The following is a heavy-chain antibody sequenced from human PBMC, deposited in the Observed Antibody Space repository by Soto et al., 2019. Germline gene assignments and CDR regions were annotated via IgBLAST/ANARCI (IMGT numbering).Heavy chain of an antibody. J-gene: IGHJ6*03. CDR3: ARHDMYCSSTSCLYYYYYYMDV. V-gene: IGHV4-59*08. Sequence: PSVTMSLTCTVFGGSIIGFGGSWIRQPTRKGLEWIGYIYYSGSTNYNPSLKSRVTISVDTSKNQFSLKLSSVTAADTAVYYCARHDMYCSSTSCLYYYYYYMDVWGKGTTVTVSS. D-gene: IGHD2-2*01. CDR2: IYYSGST. CDR1: GGSIIGFG.